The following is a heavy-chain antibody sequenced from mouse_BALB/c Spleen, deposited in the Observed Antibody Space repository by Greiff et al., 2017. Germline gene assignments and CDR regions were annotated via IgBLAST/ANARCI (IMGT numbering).Heavy chain of an antibody. CDR2: IDPSDSYT. D-gene: IGHD2-10*02. V-gene: IGHV1-69*02. Sequence: QVQLKQPGAELVKPGASVKLSCKASGYTFTSYWMHWVKQRPGQGLEWIGEIDPSDSYTNYNQKFKGKATLTVDKSSSTAYMQLSSLTSEDSAVYYCTRSGYGNPSFAYWGQGTLVTVSA. CDR3: TRSGYGNPSFAY. J-gene: IGHJ3*01. CDR1: GYTFTSYW.